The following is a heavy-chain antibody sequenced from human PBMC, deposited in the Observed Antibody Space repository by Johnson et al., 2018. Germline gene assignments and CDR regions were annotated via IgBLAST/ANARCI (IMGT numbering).Heavy chain of an antibody. Sequence: VQLQESGGGLVQPGGSLSLSCAVSGFTFSRYYMHWVRQAPGKGLVWVSRINSDGSSTNYAASVRGRFTTSRDNAKNKLYLQLNRLRAEDTALYYCARGHNCVNNKGYSWFDPWGQGTLVTVSS. D-gene: IGHD1-26*01. CDR1: GFTFSRYY. V-gene: IGHV3-74*01. CDR2: INSDGSST. CDR3: ARGHNCVNNKGYSWFDP. J-gene: IGHJ5*02.